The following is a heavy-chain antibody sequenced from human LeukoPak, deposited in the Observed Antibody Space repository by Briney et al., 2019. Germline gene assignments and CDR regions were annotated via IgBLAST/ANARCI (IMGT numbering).Heavy chain of an antibody. CDR1: GFPLRDYY. CDR2: IGTSGSSR. CDR3: ARAAYNWN. V-gene: IGHV3-11*01. J-gene: IGHJ1*01. Sequence: GGSLRLSCAASGFPLRDYYMSWIRQAPGKGLEWVSYIGTSGSSRYYADSVRGRFTISRDNTKNSIYLQMNNLRAEDSALYYCARAAYNWNWGQGTLVTVS. D-gene: IGHD1-1*01.